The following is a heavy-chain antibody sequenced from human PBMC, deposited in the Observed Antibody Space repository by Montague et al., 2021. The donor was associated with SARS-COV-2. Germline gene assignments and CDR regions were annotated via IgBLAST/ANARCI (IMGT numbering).Heavy chain of an antibody. CDR3: VRVGVRIWYSFFDY. J-gene: IGHJ4*02. CDR2: IINSGST. Sequence: SETLSLTCTVSGGSISSYYWSWIRQPPGKGLEWIGYIINSGSTNYNPSLKSRVTISVDTSKNQLSLRLRSVTAADTAVYYCVRVGVRIWYSFFDYWGQGTLVTVSS. V-gene: IGHV4-59*01. CDR1: GGSISSYY. D-gene: IGHD2-8*01.